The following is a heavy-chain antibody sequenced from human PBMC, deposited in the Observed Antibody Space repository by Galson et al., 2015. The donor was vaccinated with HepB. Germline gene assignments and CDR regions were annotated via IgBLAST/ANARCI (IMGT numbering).Heavy chain of an antibody. J-gene: IGHJ4*02. CDR1: GGSISSSSYY. CDR3: ARLYGSGTYGGI. V-gene: IGHV4-39*01. CDR2: IYYSGST. Sequence: TLSLTCTVSGGSISSSSYYWGWIRQPPGKGLEWIGSIYYSGSTYYNPSLKSRVTISVDTSKNQFSLKLSSVTAADTAVYYCARLYGSGTYGGIWGQGTLVTVSS. D-gene: IGHD3-10*01.